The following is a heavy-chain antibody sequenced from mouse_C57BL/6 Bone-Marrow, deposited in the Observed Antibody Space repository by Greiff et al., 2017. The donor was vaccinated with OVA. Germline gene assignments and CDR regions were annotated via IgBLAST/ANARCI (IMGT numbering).Heavy chain of an antibody. CDR2: ISSGGSYT. J-gene: IGHJ3*01. D-gene: IGHD2-2*01. CDR3: ERHRLWLRRGGAWFAY. V-gene: IGHV5-6*01. Sequence: EVKVVESGGDLVKPGGSLKLSCAASGFTFSSYGMSWVRQTPDKRLEWVATISSGGSYTYYPDSVKGRFTISRDNAKNTLYLQMSSLKSEDTAMYYCERHRLWLRRGGAWFAYWGQGTLVTVSA. CDR1: GFTFSSYG.